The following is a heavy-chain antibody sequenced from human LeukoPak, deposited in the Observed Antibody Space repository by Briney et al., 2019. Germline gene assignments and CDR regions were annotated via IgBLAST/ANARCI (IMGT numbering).Heavy chain of an antibody. D-gene: IGHD1/OR15-1a*01. V-gene: IGHV1-2*02. CDR3: ARDLLYSGTTRGWFDP. CDR1: GYTFTGSY. J-gene: IGHJ5*02. CDR2: INPNSGGT. Sequence: ASVKVSCKASGYTFTGSYMHWVRQAPGQGLEWMGWINPNSGGTNYAQKFQGRVTMTRDTSISTAYMELSRLRSDDTAVYYCARDLLYSGTTRGWFDPWGQGTLVTVSS.